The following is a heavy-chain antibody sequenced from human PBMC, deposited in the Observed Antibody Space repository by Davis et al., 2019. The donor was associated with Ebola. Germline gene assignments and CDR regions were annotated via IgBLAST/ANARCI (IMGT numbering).Heavy chain of an antibody. J-gene: IGHJ4*02. CDR1: GYTFTNYY. CDR2: INPSGGST. CDR3: AREGSYDFWSGYYSDY. Sequence: AASVKVSCKASGYTFTNYYMHWVRQAPGQGLEWMGIINPSGGSTSYAQKFQGRVTMTRDTSTSTVYMELSSLRSEDTAVYYCAREGSYDFWSGYYSDYWGQGTLVTASS. D-gene: IGHD3-3*01. V-gene: IGHV1-46*01.